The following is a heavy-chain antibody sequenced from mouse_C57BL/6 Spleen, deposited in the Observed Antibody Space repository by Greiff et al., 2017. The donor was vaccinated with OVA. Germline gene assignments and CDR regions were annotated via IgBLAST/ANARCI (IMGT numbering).Heavy chain of an antibody. CDR2: ISGGGGNT. D-gene: IGHD1-1*01. CDR3: ARHSLPYYYGSSYRRNYFDY. Sequence: EVKLMESGGGLVKPGGSLKLSCAASGFTFSSYTMSWVRQTPEKRLEWVATISGGGGNTYYPDSVKGRFTISRDNAKNTLYLQMSSLRSEDTALYYCARHSLPYYYGSSYRRNYFDYWGQGTTLTVSS. CDR1: GFTFSSYT. V-gene: IGHV5-9*01. J-gene: IGHJ2*01.